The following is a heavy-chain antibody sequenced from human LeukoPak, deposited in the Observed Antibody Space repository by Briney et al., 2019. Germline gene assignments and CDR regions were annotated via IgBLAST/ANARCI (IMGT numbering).Heavy chain of an antibody. CDR2: ISGSGGTT. CDR1: GFTFSSYA. Sequence: GGSLRLSCEVSGFTFSSYAMSWVRQAPGEGLEWVSAISGSGGTTNYADSVKGRLTISRDNSQNTLYLQMNSLRAEDTAVYYCAKRTPYSSGSYYFDYWGQGTLVTVSS. CDR3: AKRTPYSSGSYYFDY. V-gene: IGHV3-23*01. J-gene: IGHJ4*02. D-gene: IGHD3-22*01.